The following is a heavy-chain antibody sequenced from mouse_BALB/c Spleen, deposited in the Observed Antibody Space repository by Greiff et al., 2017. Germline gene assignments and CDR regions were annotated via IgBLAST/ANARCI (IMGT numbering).Heavy chain of an antibody. Sequence: EVQLVESGGGLVKLGGSLKLSCAASGFTFSSYYMSWVRQTPEKRLELVAAINSNGGSTYYPDTVKGRFTISRDNAKNTLYLQMSSLKSEDTALYYCARRGTTAYWYFDVWGAGTTVTVSS. J-gene: IGHJ1*01. CDR1: GFTFSSYY. CDR2: INSNGGST. V-gene: IGHV5-6-2*01. CDR3: ARRGTTAYWYFDV. D-gene: IGHD1-2*01.